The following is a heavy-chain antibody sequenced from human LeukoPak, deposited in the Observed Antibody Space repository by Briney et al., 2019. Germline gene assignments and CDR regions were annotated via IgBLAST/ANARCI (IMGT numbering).Heavy chain of an antibody. CDR3: ARTPGYSYYYMDV. D-gene: IGHD5-18*01. V-gene: IGHV4-38-2*02. CDR1: GYSISSGYY. Sequence: SETLFLTCTVSGYSISSGYYWGWIRQPPGKGLEWIGSIYHSGSTYYNPSLKSRVTISVDTSKNQFSLKLSSVTAADTAVYYCARTPGYSYYYMDVWGKGTTVTVSS. J-gene: IGHJ6*03. CDR2: IYHSGST.